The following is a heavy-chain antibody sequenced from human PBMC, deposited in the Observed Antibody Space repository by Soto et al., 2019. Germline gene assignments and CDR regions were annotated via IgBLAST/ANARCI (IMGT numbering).Heavy chain of an antibody. CDR1: GFSFRSYD. Sequence: QVQLVESGGGVVQPGRSLRLSCAASGFSFRSYDMHWVRQAPGKGLEWVAVISPDGSEKYYADSVKGRFSISRDNSRNTLYLQMDTLTADVTAVDYCARVLRGFLEWCGADHWGKGPLVTVSS. J-gene: IGHJ4*02. D-gene: IGHD3-3*01. CDR2: ISPDGSEK. CDR3: ARVLRGFLEWCGADH. V-gene: IGHV3-33*01.